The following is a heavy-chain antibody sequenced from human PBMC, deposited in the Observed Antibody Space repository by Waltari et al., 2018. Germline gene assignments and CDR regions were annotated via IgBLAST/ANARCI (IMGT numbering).Heavy chain of an antibody. CDR2: IYYSGST. CDR1: GGSISSYS. V-gene: IGHV4-59*01. Sequence: QVQLQESGPGLVTPSEPLSLTCTVSGGSISSYSWSCIRHPPGKGLEWIGYIYYSGSTNFNPPLKSRVTISVDTSKNQFSLKLSSVTAADTAVYYCARGDYSSSWYYYYGMDGWGQGTTVTVSS. D-gene: IGHD6-13*01. CDR3: ARGDYSSSWYYYYGMDG. J-gene: IGHJ6*02.